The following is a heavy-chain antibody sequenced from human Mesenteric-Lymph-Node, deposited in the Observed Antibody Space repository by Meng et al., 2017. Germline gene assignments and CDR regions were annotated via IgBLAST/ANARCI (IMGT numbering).Heavy chain of an antibody. D-gene: IGHD3-9*01. CDR2: TKSEASGGAI. V-gene: IGHV3-15*01. Sequence: EEQRVEWGGGLVKPGGSLRLSCAGSGFAFNYAWMSWVRQAPGKGLEWVGRTKSEASGGAIDYAAPVKGRFTISRDDSKSTLYVQMNSLKTEDTGIYYCSHDIFTGHASWGQGTLVTVSS. CDR3: SHDIFTGHAS. J-gene: IGHJ5*02. CDR1: GFAFNYAW.